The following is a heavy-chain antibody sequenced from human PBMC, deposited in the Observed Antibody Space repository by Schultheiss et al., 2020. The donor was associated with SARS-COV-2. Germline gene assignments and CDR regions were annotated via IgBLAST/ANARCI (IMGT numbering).Heavy chain of an antibody. J-gene: IGHJ6*02. D-gene: IGHD2/OR15-2a*01. CDR1: GGSFSGYY. CDR2: ISNSGIT. Sequence: SETLSLTCAVYGGSFSGYYWTWIRQQPGKGLEWIGYISNSGITYQKPSLKSRVTISVDTSENQFSLKVNTVTAADTAVYYCARGKYLAVWGQGTTVTVSS. CDR3: ARGKYLAV. V-gene: IGHV4-31*11.